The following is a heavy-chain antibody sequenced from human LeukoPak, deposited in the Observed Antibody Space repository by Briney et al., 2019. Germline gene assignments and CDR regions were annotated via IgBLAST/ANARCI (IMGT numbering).Heavy chain of an antibody. J-gene: IGHJ4*02. V-gene: IGHV4-39*07. CDR3: ARAAAAGPWGFDY. CDR1: GGSISSSSYY. Sequence: PSETLSLTCTVSGGSISSSSYYWGWIRQPPGKGLEWIGSIYYSGSTYYNPSLKSRVTISVDTSKNQFSLKLSSVTAADTAVYYCARAAAAGPWGFDYWGQGTLVTVSS. D-gene: IGHD6-13*01. CDR2: IYYSGST.